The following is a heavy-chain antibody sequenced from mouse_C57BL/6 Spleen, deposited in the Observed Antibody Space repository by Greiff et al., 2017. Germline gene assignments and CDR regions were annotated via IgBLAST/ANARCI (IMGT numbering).Heavy chain of an antibody. CDR3: ARGWPFGY. V-gene: IGHV1-18*01. D-gene: IGHD2-3*01. J-gene: IGHJ2*01. CDR1: GYTFTDYN. CDR2: INPNNGGT. Sequence: EVQLQQSGPELVKPGASVKIPCTASGYTFTDYNMDWVKQSHGKSLEWIGDINPNNGGTIYNQKFKGKATLTVDTSSSTAYMELRSLTSEDTAVYYCARGWPFGYWGQGTTLTVSS.